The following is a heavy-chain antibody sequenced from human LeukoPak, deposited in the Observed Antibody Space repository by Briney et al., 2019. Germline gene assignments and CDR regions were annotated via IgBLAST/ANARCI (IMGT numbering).Heavy chain of an antibody. V-gene: IGHV3-23*01. D-gene: IGHD3-22*01. CDR2: IDYSGGDT. J-gene: IGHJ4*02. CDR1: GFTFSSYE. Sequence: PGGSLRLSCAASGFTFSSYEMNWVRQAPGKGLEWVSSIDYSGGDTHYADSVKGRFTISRDNSKNTLYLQMNSLRAEDTAVYYCAKDYYDSSGYDYWGQGTLVTVSS. CDR3: AKDYYDSSGYDY.